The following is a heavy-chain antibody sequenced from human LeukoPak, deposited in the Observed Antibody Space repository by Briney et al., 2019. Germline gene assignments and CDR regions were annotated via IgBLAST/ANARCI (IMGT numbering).Heavy chain of an antibody. CDR3: ARYCGAASCYSGFDY. V-gene: IGHV3-23*01. Sequence: GGSLRLSCAASGFTFGGYVMSWVRQAPGKGPEWVSAISGDGGTYYADSVKGRFTISGDNSKNTLYLQMNSLGGEDTALYYCARYCGAASCYSGFDYWGQGTLVTVAS. D-gene: IGHD2-15*01. CDR2: ISGDGGT. J-gene: IGHJ4*02. CDR1: GFTFGGYV.